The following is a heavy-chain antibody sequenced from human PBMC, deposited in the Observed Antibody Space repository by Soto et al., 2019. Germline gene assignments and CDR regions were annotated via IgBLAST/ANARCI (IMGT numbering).Heavy chain of an antibody. D-gene: IGHD2-21*02. J-gene: IGHJ5*02. CDR3: SRGDADLGP. Sequence: SGPTLVNPTQTLTLTWTFSGFSLDTPEMCLSWIRQPPGKALEWLARIDWDDDKYYTTSLRTRLSISRDTSRNQVVLTLTNVDPVDTATYYCSRGDADLGPWGQGILVTVSS. CDR2: IDWDDDK. V-gene: IGHV2-70*11. CDR1: GFSLDTPEMC.